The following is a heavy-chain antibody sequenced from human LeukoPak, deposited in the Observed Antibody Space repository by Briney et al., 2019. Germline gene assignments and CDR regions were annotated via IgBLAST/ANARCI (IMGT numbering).Heavy chain of an antibody. CDR2: LNTDGAWI. D-gene: IGHD2-15*01. CDR1: GFTFRSYV. V-gene: IGHV3-23*01. CDR3: AKSTAPCSRGSCYSALES. Sequence: GGSLRLSCAASGFTFRSYVMSWVRLAPGKGLDWVSGLNTDGAWIYYADSVKGRFTISRDNSENTLYLQMNSLRVEDTAIYYCAKSTAPCSRGSCYSALESWGQGTLVTVSS. J-gene: IGHJ4*02.